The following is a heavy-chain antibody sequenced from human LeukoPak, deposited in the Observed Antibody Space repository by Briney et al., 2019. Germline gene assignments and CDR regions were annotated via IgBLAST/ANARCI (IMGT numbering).Heavy chain of an antibody. V-gene: IGHV4-4*09. D-gene: IGHD3-10*01. CDR1: GGSISSYY. CDR3: ARLNEITMVRGVSSDAFDI. CDR2: IYTSGST. J-gene: IGHJ3*02. Sequence: SETLSLTCTVSGGSISSYYWSWIRQPPGKGLEWIGYIYTSGSTNYNPSLKSRVTISVDTSKNQFSLKLSSVTAADTAVYYCARLNEITMVRGVSSDAFDIWGQGTIVTVSS.